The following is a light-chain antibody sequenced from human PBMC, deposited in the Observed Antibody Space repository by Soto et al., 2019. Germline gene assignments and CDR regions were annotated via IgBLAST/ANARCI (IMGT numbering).Light chain of an antibody. CDR3: QSYDSSLSGPYVV. J-gene: IGLJ2*01. V-gene: IGLV1-40*01. Sequence: QSALTQPPSVSGAPGQRVTISCTGSSSNIGAGYDVHWYQQLPGTAPKLLIYGNSNRPSGVPDRFSGSKSGTSASLAITGLQAEDEADYYCQSYDSSLSGPYVVFGGGTQLTVL. CDR2: GNS. CDR1: SSNIGAGYD.